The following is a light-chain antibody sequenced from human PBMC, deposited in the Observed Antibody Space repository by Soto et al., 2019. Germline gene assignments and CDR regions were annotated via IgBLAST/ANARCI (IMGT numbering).Light chain of an antibody. CDR3: SMWHDSLRLWV. CDR1: GSNIGTTD. V-gene: IGLV1-47*01. Sequence: QSVLTQPPSASGTPGQRVTISCSGSGSNIGTTDVYWLQPLPGTAPKLLVHGVDKRPSGVPDRFSGSKSGTSGSLASSGLRPEDEADYYCSMWHDSLRLWVFGGGTQLTVL. J-gene: IGLJ3*02. CDR2: GVD.